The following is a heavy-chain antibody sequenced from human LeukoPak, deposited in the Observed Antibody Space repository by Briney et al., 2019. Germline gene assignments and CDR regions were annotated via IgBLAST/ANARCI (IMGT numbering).Heavy chain of an antibody. J-gene: IGHJ6*02. CDR1: GGSISSYY. D-gene: IGHD2-2*01. V-gene: IGHV4-59*01. CDR3: ARIPYAQGYYYGMDV. Sequence: PSETLSLTCTVSGGSISSYYWSWIRQPPGKGLEWIGYIYYSGSTNYNPSLKSRVTISVDTSKNQLSLKLSSVTAADTAVYYCARIPYAQGYYYGMDVWGQGTTVTVSS. CDR2: IYYSGST.